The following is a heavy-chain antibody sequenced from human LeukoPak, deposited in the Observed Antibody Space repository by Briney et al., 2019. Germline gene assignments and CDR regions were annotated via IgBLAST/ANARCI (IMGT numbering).Heavy chain of an antibody. V-gene: IGHV3-66*01. CDR1: GFTVSRSY. D-gene: IGHD2-15*01. Sequence: PRGSLRLSCAASGFTVSRSYMSWVRQAPGKGLEWVSLIYSAGSTYYADSVKGRFTISRDNSKNTLYLQMNSLRAEDTAVYYCARKTPRFGDYDYWGQGTLVTVSS. CDR3: ARKTPRFGDYDY. J-gene: IGHJ4*02. CDR2: IYSAGST.